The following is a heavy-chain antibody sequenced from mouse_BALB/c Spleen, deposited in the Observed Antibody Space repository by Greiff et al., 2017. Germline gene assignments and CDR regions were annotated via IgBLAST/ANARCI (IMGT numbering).Heavy chain of an antibody. V-gene: IGHV1-67*01. J-gene: IGHJ4*01. CDR3: AKGGTVVATDYYYAMDY. CDR2: ISTYYGNT. D-gene: IGHD1-1*01. CDR1: SYTFTDYA. Sequence: QVQLKESGPELVRPGVSVKISCKGSSYTFTDYAMHWVKQSHAKSLEWIGVISTYYGNTNYNQKFKGKATMTVDKSSSTAYMELARLTSEDSAVYYCAKGGTVVATDYYYAMDYWGQGTSVTVSS.